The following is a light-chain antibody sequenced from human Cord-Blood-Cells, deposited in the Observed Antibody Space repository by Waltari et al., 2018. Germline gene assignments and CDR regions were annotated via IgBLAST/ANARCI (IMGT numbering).Light chain of an antibody. CDR1: QSISSY. Sequence: QMTQSPSSLSASVGDRVTITCRASQSISSYLNWYQQKPGKAPKLLIYAASSLQSGVPSRFSGSGSGTDFTLTISSLQPEDFATYYCQQSYSTPFTFGPGTKVDIK. CDR2: AAS. V-gene: IGKV1-39*01. J-gene: IGKJ3*01. CDR3: QQSYSTPFT.